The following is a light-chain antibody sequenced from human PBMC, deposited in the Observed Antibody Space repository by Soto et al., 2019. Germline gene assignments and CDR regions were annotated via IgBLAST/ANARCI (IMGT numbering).Light chain of an antibody. CDR3: QQYNTWPYT. CDR2: GAS. J-gene: IGKJ2*01. V-gene: IGKV3-15*01. Sequence: EIVMTQSPATLSVSPGERAALSCRASQSVSSNFAWYQQKPGQAPRLLIYGASTRATGIPARFSGSGSGKEFTLTISSLQSEDFAVYYCQQYNTWPYTFGQVTKLEIQ. CDR1: QSVSSN.